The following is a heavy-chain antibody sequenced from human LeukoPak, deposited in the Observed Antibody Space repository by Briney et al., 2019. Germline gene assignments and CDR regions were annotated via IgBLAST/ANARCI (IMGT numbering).Heavy chain of an antibody. D-gene: IGHD5-18*01. CDR1: GYSFISYW. CDR2: IYPGDSDT. Sequence: GESLKISCKGSGYSFISYWIGWVRQMPGKGLEWMGIIYPGDSDTRYSPSFQGQVTISADKSISTAYLQWSSLKASDTAMYYCARGGIDTAMVTTERFDYWGQGTRVTVSS. V-gene: IGHV5-51*01. CDR3: ARGGIDTAMVTTERFDY. J-gene: IGHJ4*02.